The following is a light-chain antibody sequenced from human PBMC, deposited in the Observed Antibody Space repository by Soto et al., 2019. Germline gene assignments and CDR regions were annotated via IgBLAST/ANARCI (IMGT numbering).Light chain of an antibody. CDR2: EVS. CDR1: SSDVGGYKY. Sequence: QSALTKPASVSGSPGQSITVSCTGTSSDVGGYKYVSWYQHHPGRAPKLMIYEVSNRPSGVSHRFSGSKSGNTASLTISGPQPEDEADYYCSSYTTSSTLVFGTGPKV. V-gene: IGLV2-14*01. J-gene: IGLJ1*01. CDR3: SSYTTSSTLV.